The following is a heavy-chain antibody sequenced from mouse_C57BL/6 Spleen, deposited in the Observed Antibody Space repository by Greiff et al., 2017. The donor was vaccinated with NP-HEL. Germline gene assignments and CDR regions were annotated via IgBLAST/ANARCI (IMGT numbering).Heavy chain of an antibody. CDR3: ARKGVTTVVDYYAMDY. D-gene: IGHD1-1*01. V-gene: IGHV5-17*01. CDR2: ISSGSSTI. J-gene: IGHJ4*01. Sequence: EVQGVESGGGLVKPGGSLKLSCAASGFTFSDYGMHWVRQAPEKGLEWVAYISSGSSTIYYADTVKGRFTISRDNAKNTLFLQMTSLRSEDTAMYYCARKGVTTVVDYYAMDYWGQGTPVTVSS. CDR1: GFTFSDYG.